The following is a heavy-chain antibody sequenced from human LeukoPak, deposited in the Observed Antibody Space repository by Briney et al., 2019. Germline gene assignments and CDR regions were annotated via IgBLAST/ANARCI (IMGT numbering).Heavy chain of an antibody. J-gene: IGHJ4*02. CDR1: GGSISSGDYY. Sequence: SQTLSLTCTVSGGSISSGDYYWGWIRQPPGKGLEWIGYIYYSGSTYYNPSLKSRVTISVDTSKNQFSLKVSSVTAADTAVYYCARASSYSSSWSEDYWGQGTLVTVSS. CDR2: IYYSGST. CDR3: ARASSYSSSWSEDY. V-gene: IGHV4-30-4*01. D-gene: IGHD6-13*01.